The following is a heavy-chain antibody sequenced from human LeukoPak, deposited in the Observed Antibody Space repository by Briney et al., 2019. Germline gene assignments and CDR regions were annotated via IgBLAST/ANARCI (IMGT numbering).Heavy chain of an antibody. V-gene: IGHV3-30-3*01. D-gene: IGHD3-3*01. J-gene: IGHJ6*03. Sequence: PGGSLRLSCAASGFIFSSYGMHWVRQAPGKGLQWVAVISYDGSNKYYADSVKGRFTISRDNSKNTVYLQMNSLRAEDTAVYYCARGLNEDYNFWSNYPPMDVWGKGTTVTVSS. CDR3: ARGLNEDYNFWSNYPPMDV. CDR1: GFIFSSYG. CDR2: ISYDGSNK.